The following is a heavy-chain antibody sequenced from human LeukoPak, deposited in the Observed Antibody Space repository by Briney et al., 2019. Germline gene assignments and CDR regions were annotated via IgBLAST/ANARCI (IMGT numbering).Heavy chain of an antibody. CDR2: ISYDGSNK. V-gene: IGHV3-30-3*01. Sequence: GGSLRLSCAASGFTFSGYAMHWVRQAPGKGLEWVAVISYDGSNKYYADSVKGRFTISRDNSKNTLYLQMNSLRAEDTAVYYCASSLYGSGSYYEYYFDYWGQGTLVTVSS. CDR1: GFTFSGYA. D-gene: IGHD3-10*01. J-gene: IGHJ4*02. CDR3: ASSLYGSGSYYEYYFDY.